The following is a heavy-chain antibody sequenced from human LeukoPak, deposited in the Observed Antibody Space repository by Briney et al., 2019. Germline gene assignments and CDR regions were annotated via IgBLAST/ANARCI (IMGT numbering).Heavy chain of an antibody. Sequence: KPSATLSLTCTVSGGSISSSSYYWGWIRQPPGKGLEWIGSIYYSGSTYYNPSLKSRVTISVDTSKNQFSLKLSSVTAADTAVYYCARLVVTALHDAFDIWGQGTMVTVSS. CDR3: ARLVVTALHDAFDI. CDR2: IYYSGST. V-gene: IGHV4-39*01. D-gene: IGHD2-21*02. CDR1: GGSISSSSYY. J-gene: IGHJ3*02.